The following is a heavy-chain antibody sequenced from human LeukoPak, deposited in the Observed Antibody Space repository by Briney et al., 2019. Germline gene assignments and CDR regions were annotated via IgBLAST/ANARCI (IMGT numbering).Heavy chain of an antibody. CDR1: GGSISSSHW. Sequence: SSETLSLTCAVSGGSISSSHWWSWVRQPPGKGLEWIGEINHSGSTNYNPSLKSRVTISVDTSKNQFSLKLSSVTAADTAVYYCARDIPGGGGSYYRGAFDIWGQGTMVTVSS. V-gene: IGHV4-4*02. CDR2: INHSGST. J-gene: IGHJ3*02. D-gene: IGHD1-26*01. CDR3: ARDIPGGGGSYYRGAFDI.